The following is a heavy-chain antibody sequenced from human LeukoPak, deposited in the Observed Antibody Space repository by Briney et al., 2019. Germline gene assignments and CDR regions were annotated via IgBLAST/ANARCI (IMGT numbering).Heavy chain of an antibody. V-gene: IGHV3-9*01. D-gene: IGHD5-12*01. CDR2: ISWNSGSI. Sequence: GGSLRLSCAASGFTFSSHAMTWVRQAPGKGLEWVSGISWNSGSIGYADSVKGRFTISRDNAKNSLYLQMNSLRAEDTALYYCAKAGGATTLGYYFDYWGQGTLVTVSS. J-gene: IGHJ4*02. CDR1: GFTFSSHA. CDR3: AKAGGATTLGYYFDY.